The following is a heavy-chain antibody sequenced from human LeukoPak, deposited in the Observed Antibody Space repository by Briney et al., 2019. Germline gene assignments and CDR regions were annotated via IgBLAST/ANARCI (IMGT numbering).Heavy chain of an antibody. V-gene: IGHV3-30*18. CDR1: GFTFGTYG. Sequence: GRSLRLSCTASGFTFGTYGMHWVRQAPGKGLEWVAVISYDGSRKYYADFVKGRFTISRDNSKNTLFLQMNSLRAEDTAVYYCAKDRERFGELLYDAFEIWGEGTMVTVSS. CDR2: ISYDGSRK. D-gene: IGHD3-10*01. CDR3: AKDRERFGELLYDAFEI. J-gene: IGHJ3*02.